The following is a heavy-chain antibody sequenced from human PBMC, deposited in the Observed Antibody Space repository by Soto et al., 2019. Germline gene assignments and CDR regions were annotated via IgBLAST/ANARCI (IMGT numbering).Heavy chain of an antibody. V-gene: IGHV4-39*01. CDR2: IYYSGST. CDR1: GGSSSSSRYY. J-gene: IGHJ5*02. D-gene: IGHD3-3*01. Sequence: WETLSLTCTVAGGSSSSSRYYWGWIRQPPGKGLEWIGSIYYSGSTYYNPSLKSRVTISVDTSKNQFSLKLSSVTAADTAVYYCARHNVDENLRSGYYPWSDPWCQGTLVTVSS. CDR3: ARHNVDENLRSGYYPWSDP.